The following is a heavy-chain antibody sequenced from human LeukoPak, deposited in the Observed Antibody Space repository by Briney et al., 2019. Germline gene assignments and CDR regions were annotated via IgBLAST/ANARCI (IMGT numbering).Heavy chain of an antibody. CDR1: GFTFNTYG. D-gene: IGHD3-22*01. V-gene: IGHV3-23*01. Sequence: GGTLRLSCAASGFTFNTYGMSWVRQAPGKGLEWVSGISGSGGSTYYADSVKGRFTISRDNSKNTLYLQMNSLRAEDTAVYYCANTYYDSSGYFFTDDEPYAFDIWGQGTMVTVSS. J-gene: IGHJ3*02. CDR2: ISGSGGST. CDR3: ANTYYDSSGYFFTDDEPYAFDI.